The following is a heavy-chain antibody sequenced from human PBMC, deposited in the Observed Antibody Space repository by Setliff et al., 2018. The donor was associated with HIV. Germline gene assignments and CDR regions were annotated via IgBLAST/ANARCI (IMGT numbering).Heavy chain of an antibody. V-gene: IGHV4-31*03. J-gene: IGHJ4*02. CDR1: GGSISSGGYY. Sequence: PSETLSLTCTVSGGSISSGGYYWSWIRQHPGKGLEWIGYIYYSGSTYYNPSLKSRVTISLDTSKEQFSLELSSATAADTAVYYCATLDHSGGNFLAYWGQGSLVTVSS. CDR2: IYYSGST. CDR3: ATLDHSGGNFLAY. D-gene: IGHD2-21*02.